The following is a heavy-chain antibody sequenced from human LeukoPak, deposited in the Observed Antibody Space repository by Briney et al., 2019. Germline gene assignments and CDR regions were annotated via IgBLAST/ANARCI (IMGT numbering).Heavy chain of an antibody. CDR3: ARGSRSSAYCGGDCRNNWFDP. V-gene: IGHV4-59*01. CDR1: GGSISSYY. D-gene: IGHD2-21*02. CDR2: IYYSGST. Sequence: PSETLSLTCTVSGGSISSYYWSWIRQPPGTGLEWIGYIYYSGSTNYNPSLKSRVTISVDTSKNQFSLKLSSVTAADTAVYYCARGSRSSAYCGGDCRNNWFDPWGQGTLVTASS. J-gene: IGHJ5*02.